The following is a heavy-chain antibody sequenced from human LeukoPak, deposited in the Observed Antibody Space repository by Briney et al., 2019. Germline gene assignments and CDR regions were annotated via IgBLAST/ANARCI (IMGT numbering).Heavy chain of an antibody. Sequence: SETLSLTCTVSGLSISANSWSWIRQPPGKGLEWIGYIYNSVTTNYNPSLTSRVTISVDTSKNQLSLKLSSVTAADTAVYYCARGEYYYGSGSYSPTYYYGMDVWGQGTTVTVSS. J-gene: IGHJ6*02. CDR3: ARGEYYYGSGSYSPTYYYGMDV. D-gene: IGHD3-10*01. V-gene: IGHV4-59*12. CDR1: GLSISANS. CDR2: IYNSVTT.